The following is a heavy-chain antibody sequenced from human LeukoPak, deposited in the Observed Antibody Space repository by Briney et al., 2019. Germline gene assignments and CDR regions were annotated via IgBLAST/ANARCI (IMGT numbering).Heavy chain of an antibody. CDR3: AREPSRYYYDSSGYYADFDY. D-gene: IGHD3-22*01. CDR1: GYTFTGYY. J-gene: IGHJ4*02. V-gene: IGHV1-2*02. Sequence: ASVKVSCKAPGYTFTGYYMHWVRQAPGQGLEWMGWINPNSGGTNYAQKFQGRVTMTRDTSISTAYMELSRLRSDDTAVYYCAREPSRYYYDSSGYYADFDYWGQGTLVTVSS. CDR2: INPNSGGT.